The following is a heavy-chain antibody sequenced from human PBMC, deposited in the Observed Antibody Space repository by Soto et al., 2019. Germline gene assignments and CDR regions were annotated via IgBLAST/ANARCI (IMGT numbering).Heavy chain of an antibody. CDR1: GDSINSDKYY. Sequence: QLQESVPGLVKPSETLSLTCSVSGDSINSDKYYWGWIRQPPGKGLEWIVSIYYRGNTYYNPSLQTRVTISLDKSKSQFSLRLNSVTAADSAVYFCARLEGLATISYYFDFWGQGAQVTVSS. V-gene: IGHV4-39*01. J-gene: IGHJ4*02. CDR2: IYYRGNT. CDR3: ARLEGLATISYYFDF. D-gene: IGHD3-9*01.